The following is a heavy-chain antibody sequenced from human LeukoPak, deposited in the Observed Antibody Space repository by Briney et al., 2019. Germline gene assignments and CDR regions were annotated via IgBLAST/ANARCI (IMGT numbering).Heavy chain of an antibody. D-gene: IGHD6-6*01. Sequence: PSETLSLTCAVYGGSFSGYYWSWIRQPAGKGLEWIGHIYNSGSTNHNPSLKSRVTMSVDTSKNQISLKVNSVTAADTAVYYCARESNSSFYLFDFWGQGTLVTVSS. V-gene: IGHV4-4*07. CDR3: ARESNSSFYLFDF. J-gene: IGHJ4*02. CDR1: GGSFSGYY. CDR2: IYNSGST.